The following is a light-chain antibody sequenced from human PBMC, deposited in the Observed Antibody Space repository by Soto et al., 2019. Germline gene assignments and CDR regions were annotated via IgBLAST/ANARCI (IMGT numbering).Light chain of an antibody. CDR1: QGIGNS. CDR2: SAS. CDR3: QKYDSAPWT. Sequence: IQMTQSPSSLSASVGDRVIITCRASQGIGNSLAWYQQKAGRVPKLLMHSASTLLSGVPSRFSGSGSGTDFTLTISSLQPEDVATHYCQKYDSAPWTFGQGTKVEIK. V-gene: IGKV1-27*01. J-gene: IGKJ1*01.